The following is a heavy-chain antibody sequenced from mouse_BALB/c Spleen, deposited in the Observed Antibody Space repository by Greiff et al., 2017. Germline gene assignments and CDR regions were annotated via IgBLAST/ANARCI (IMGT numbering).Heavy chain of an antibody. Sequence: EVQLQESGPSLVKPSQTLSLTCSVTGDSITSGYWNWIRKFPGNKLEYMGYISYSGSTYYNPSLKSRISITRDTSKNQYYLQLNSVTTEDTATYYCAEAYYGNYVWYFDVWGAGTTVTVSS. CDR3: AEAYYGNYVWYFDV. CDR1: GDSITSGY. J-gene: IGHJ1*01. CDR2: ISYSGST. D-gene: IGHD2-10*01. V-gene: IGHV3-8*02.